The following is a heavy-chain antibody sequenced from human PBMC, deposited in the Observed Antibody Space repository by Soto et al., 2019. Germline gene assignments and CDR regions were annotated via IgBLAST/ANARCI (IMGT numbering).Heavy chain of an antibody. CDR3: AKDWDCTTTSCSRLWYGMDV. CDR1: GFSFRSYG. CDR2: ISYDGTNY. J-gene: IGHJ6*02. Sequence: QVQLVESGGGVVQPGRSLRLSCAGSGFSFRSYGMRWVRQAPGKGLEWVAVISYDGTNYYYADSVKGRFTISRDNSKNTLFLQMNSLRPEDTAVYYCAKDWDCTTTSCSRLWYGMDVWGQGTTVTVSS. D-gene: IGHD2-2*01. V-gene: IGHV3-30*18.